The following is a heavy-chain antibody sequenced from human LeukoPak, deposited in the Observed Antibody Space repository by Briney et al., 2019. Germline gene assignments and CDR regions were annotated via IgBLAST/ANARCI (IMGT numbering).Heavy chain of an antibody. CDR3: ARGKLKPAAMARWFDP. D-gene: IGHD2-2*01. CDR2: INHSGST. J-gene: IGHJ5*02. CDR1: GGSFSAYY. V-gene: IGHV4-34*01. Sequence: SETLSLTCGVYGGSFSAYYWSWIRQPPGKGLEWIGDINHSGSTKYNPSLMSRVAISVDSSKNHFSLNLMSVTAADTAVYYCARGKLKPAAMARWFDPWGQGTLVTVSS.